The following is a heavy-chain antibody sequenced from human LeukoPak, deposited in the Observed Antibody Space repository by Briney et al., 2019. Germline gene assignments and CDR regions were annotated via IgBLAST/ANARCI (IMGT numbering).Heavy chain of an antibody. CDR1: GFNFSSLG. Sequence: GGSLRLSCAASGFNFSSLGIHWVRQAPGKGLDWVASSWDDEPNGYYSDSVKGRFTISREKSRKTVHLQMNSVKGDDTAVYYCSKDEPLDHWGQGTLVIVSS. D-gene: IGHD1-14*01. CDR3: SKDEPLDH. CDR2: SWDDEPNG. J-gene: IGHJ4*02. V-gene: IGHV3-30*02.